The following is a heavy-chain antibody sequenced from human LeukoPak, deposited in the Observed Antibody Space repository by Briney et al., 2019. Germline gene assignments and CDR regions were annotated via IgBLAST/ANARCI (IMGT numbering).Heavy chain of an antibody. J-gene: IGHJ4*02. D-gene: IGHD6-13*01. CDR1: GGSIGSSTSY. V-gene: IGHV4-39*07. CDR3: ARPIGNRAAAGFDY. CDR2: IYYSGST. Sequence: PSETLSLTCTVSGGSIGSSTSYWGWIRQPPGKGLEWIGSIYYSGSTYYNPSLKSRVTISVDTSKNQFSLELTSVTAADTAVYSCARPIGNRAAAGFDYWGQGTLVTVSS.